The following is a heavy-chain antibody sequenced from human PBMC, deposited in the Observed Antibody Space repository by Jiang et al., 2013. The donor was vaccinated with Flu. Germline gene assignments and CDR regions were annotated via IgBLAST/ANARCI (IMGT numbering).Heavy chain of an antibody. V-gene: IGHV3-30*04. CDR2: ISYDGSNK. CDR3: ARGGITMIVVVITPQYFDY. J-gene: IGHJ4*01. Sequence: VQLVESGGGVVQPGRSLRLSCAASGFTFSSYAMHWVRQAPGKGLEWVAVISYDGSNKYYADSVKGRFTISRDNSKNTLYLQMNSLRAEDTAVYYCARGGITMIVVVITPQYFDY. D-gene: IGHD3-22*01. CDR1: GFTFSSYA.